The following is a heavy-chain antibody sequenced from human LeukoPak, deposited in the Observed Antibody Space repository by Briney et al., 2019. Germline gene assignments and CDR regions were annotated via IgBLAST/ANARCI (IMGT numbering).Heavy chain of an antibody. CDR2: IYYSGST. CDR3: ARVDPRGWFDP. V-gene: IGHV4-31*11. J-gene: IGHJ5*02. Sequence: SETLSLTCAVYGGSFSGYYWSWIRQHPGKGLEWIGYIYYSGSTYYNPSLKSRMTISVDTSKNQFSLRLSSVTAADPAVYYCARVDPRGWFDPWGQGTLVTVSS. D-gene: IGHD3-16*01. CDR1: GGSFSGYY.